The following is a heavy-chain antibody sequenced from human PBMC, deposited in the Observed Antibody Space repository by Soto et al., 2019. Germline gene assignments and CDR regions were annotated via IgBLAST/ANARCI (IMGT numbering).Heavy chain of an antibody. D-gene: IGHD3-16*02. Sequence: EVQLVESGGDLAQPGGSLRLSCAASGFTFSSYEMNWVRQAPGKGLEWVSYISGSGSTINYAESVKGRFTISRDNAKKSLHLQMNSLRAEDTAVYYCARAATFGGVIVTDYWGQGTLVTVSS. J-gene: IGHJ4*02. CDR3: ARAATFGGVIVTDY. V-gene: IGHV3-48*03. CDR1: GFTFSSYE. CDR2: ISGSGSTI.